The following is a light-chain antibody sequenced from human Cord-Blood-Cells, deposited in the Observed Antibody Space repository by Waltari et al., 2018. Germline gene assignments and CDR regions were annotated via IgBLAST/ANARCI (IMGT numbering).Light chain of an antibody. CDR1: SSYVGGYNS. CDR2: EVS. V-gene: IGLV2-14*01. CDR3: SSYTSSSPYV. Sequence: QSALTQPASVSGSPGPSITIPCTGTSSYVGGYNSVSWYQQHPGKAPKLMIYEVSNRPSGVSNRFSGSKSGNTASLTISGLQAEDEADYYCSSYTSSSPYVFGTGTKVTVL. J-gene: IGLJ1*01.